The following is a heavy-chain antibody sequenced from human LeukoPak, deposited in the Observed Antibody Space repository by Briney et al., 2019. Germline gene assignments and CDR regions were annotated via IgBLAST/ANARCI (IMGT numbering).Heavy chain of an antibody. J-gene: IGHJ6*02. CDR2: IIPIFGTA. D-gene: IGHD4-17*01. V-gene: IGHV1-69*13. CDR3: ARDYGDYGYGMDV. Sequence: ASVKVSCKASGGTFSSYAISLVRQAPGQGLEWMGGIIPIFGTANYAQKFQGRVTITADESTSSAYMELSSLRSEDTAVYYCARDYGDYGYGMDVWGQGTTVTVSS. CDR1: GGTFSSYA.